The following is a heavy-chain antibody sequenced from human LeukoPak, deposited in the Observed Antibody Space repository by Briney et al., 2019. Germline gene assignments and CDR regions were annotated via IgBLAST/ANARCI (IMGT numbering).Heavy chain of an antibody. V-gene: IGHV3-21*01. Sequence: ETLSLTCTVSGGSISSSSYYWGWIRQPPGKGLEWVSSISSSSSYIYYADSVKGRFTISRDNAKNSLYLQMNSLRAEDTAVYYCARAITNYYDSSAPYYFDYWGQGTLVTVSS. CDR1: GGSISSSS. J-gene: IGHJ4*02. CDR3: ARAITNYYDSSAPYYFDY. CDR2: ISSSSSYI. D-gene: IGHD3-22*01.